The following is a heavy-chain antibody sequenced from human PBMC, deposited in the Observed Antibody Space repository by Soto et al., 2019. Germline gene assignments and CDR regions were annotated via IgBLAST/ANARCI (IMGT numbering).Heavy chain of an antibody. V-gene: IGHV3-23*01. J-gene: IGHJ1*01. CDR3: AKEDNDYDSSGSYLEYFHH. Sequence: EVQLLESGGGLVQPGGSLRLSCAASGFTFSSYAMTWVRQAPGKGLEWVSIISGSGGTTYYADSVKGRFTISRDNSXNXLXRQLNSLSADDTDVYYCAKEDNDYDSSGSYLEYFHHWGQGSLVTVSS. CDR1: GFTFSSYA. CDR2: ISGSGGTT. D-gene: IGHD3-22*01.